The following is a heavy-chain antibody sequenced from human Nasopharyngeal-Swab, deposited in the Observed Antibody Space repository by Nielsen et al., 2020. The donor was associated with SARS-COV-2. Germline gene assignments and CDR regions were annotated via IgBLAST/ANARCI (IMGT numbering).Heavy chain of an antibody. V-gene: IGHV3-53*01. CDR3: ARWPQSIIRGVYLYYGMDV. D-gene: IGHD3-10*01. Sequence: GESLKISCAASGFTVSSNYMSWVRQAPGKGLEWVSVIYSGGSTYYADSVKGRFTISRDNSKNTLYLQMNSLRAEDTAVFYCARWPQSIIRGVYLYYGMDVWGQGTTVTVSS. CDR1: GFTVSSNY. CDR2: IYSGGST. J-gene: IGHJ6*02.